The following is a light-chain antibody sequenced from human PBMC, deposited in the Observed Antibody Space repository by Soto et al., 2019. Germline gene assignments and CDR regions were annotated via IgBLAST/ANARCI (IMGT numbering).Light chain of an antibody. J-gene: IGKJ1*01. Sequence: EIVMTQSPATLSVSPGERATLSCRASQSVSSNLAWYQHKPGQTPRLLIYDTSTRATGVPTRFSGSRSGTEFTLTISSLQSEDFAVYYCLHYNKWPRWTFGQGTKVDIK. CDR1: QSVSSN. V-gene: IGKV3-15*01. CDR3: LHYNKWPRWT. CDR2: DTS.